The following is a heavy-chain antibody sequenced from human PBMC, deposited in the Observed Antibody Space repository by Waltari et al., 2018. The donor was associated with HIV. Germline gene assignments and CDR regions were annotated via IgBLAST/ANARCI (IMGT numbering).Heavy chain of an antibody. Sequence: EVRLLESGGDLVQPGGSLRLSCAASGFTFSSYAMTWVRQAPGKGLEWVSSMSGSGNNTKYADSVKGRFTISRDKSKNTLFLQMNSLRADDTAVYYCAKALGSSWDIDYWGQGTLVTVSS. V-gene: IGHV3-23*01. J-gene: IGHJ4*02. CDR2: MSGSGNNT. D-gene: IGHD6-13*01. CDR3: AKALGSSWDIDY. CDR1: GFTFSSYA.